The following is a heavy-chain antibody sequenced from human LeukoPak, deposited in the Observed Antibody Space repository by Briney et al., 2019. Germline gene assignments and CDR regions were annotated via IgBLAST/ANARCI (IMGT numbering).Heavy chain of an antibody. CDR2: MSSSGSTI. CDR1: GFTFSRFW. J-gene: IGHJ4*02. CDR3: ARGPSYQGGFDY. V-gene: IGHV3-48*03. Sequence: GGSLRLSCAASGFTFSRFWMSWVRQAPGKGLEWVSYMSSSGSTIYHADSVKGRFTISRDNAKNSLYLQMNSLRAEDTAVYYCARGPSYQGGFDYWGQGTLVTVSS. D-gene: IGHD1-26*01.